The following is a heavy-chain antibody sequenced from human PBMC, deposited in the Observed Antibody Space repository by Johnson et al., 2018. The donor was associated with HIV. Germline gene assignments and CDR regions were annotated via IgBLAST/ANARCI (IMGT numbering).Heavy chain of an antibody. CDR2: IWYDESNK. CDR3: ARLKWELLDNDAFYI. Sequence: QVQLVESGGGVVQPGRSLRLSCAASGFTFSSYAMHWVRQAPGKGLEWVAVIWYDESNKDYADSVKGRFTISRDNSKNTLYLQMNSLRAEDTAVYYCARLKWELLDNDAFYIWGQGTMVTVSS. D-gene: IGHD1-26*01. V-gene: IGHV3-30-3*01. CDR1: GFTFSSYA. J-gene: IGHJ3*02.